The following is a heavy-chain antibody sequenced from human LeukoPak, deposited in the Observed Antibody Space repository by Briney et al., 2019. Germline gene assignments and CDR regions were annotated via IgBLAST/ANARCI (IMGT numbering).Heavy chain of an antibody. D-gene: IGHD6-13*01. CDR1: GGTFSSYA. CDR3: ARDGSSWSRLYYFDY. J-gene: IGHJ4*02. Sequence: GASVKVSCKASGGTFSSYAISWVRQAPGQGLEWMGGIIPIFGTANYAQKFQGRVTITADKSTSTAYMELSSLRSEDTAVYYCARDGSSWSRLYYFDYWGQGTLVTVSS. CDR2: IIPIFGTA. V-gene: IGHV1-69*06.